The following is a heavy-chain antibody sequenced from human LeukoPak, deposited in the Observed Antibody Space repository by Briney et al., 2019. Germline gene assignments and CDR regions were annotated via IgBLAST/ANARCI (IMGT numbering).Heavy chain of an antibody. V-gene: IGHV3-30*18. CDR2: ISYDGSNK. J-gene: IGHJ4*02. Sequence: SGGSLRLSCAASGFTFSSYEMNWVRQAPGKGLEWVAVISYDGSNKYYADSVKGRFTISRDNSKNTLYLQMNSLRAEDTAVYYCAKDYSIYYYDSSGYFDYWGQGTLVTVSS. D-gene: IGHD3-22*01. CDR3: AKDYSIYYYDSSGYFDY. CDR1: GFTFSSYE.